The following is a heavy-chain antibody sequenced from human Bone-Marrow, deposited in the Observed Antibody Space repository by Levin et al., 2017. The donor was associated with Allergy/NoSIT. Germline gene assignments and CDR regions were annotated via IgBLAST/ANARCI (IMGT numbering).Heavy chain of an antibody. Sequence: SETLSLTCAVYGGSFSGYYWSWIRQPPGKGLEWIGEINHSGSTNYNPSLKSRVTISVDTSKNQFSLKLSSVTAADTAVYYCARVAITMIVVVITDWYFDLWGRGTLVTVSS. V-gene: IGHV4-34*01. CDR3: ARVAITMIVVVITDWYFDL. CDR1: GGSFSGYY. CDR2: INHSGST. D-gene: IGHD3-22*01. J-gene: IGHJ2*01.